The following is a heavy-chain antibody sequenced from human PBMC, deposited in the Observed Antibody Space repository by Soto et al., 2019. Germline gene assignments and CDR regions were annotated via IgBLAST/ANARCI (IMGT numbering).Heavy chain of an antibody. D-gene: IGHD3-22*01. V-gene: IGHV1-69*13. Sequence: SVKVSCKASGGTFSSYAISWVRQAPGQGLEWMGGIIPIFGTANYAQKFQGRVTITADESTSTAYMELSSLRSEDTAVYYCARGRDYYDSSGYSNWFDPWGQGTLVTVSS. CDR2: IIPIFGTA. J-gene: IGHJ5*02. CDR3: ARGRDYYDSSGYSNWFDP. CDR1: GGTFSSYA.